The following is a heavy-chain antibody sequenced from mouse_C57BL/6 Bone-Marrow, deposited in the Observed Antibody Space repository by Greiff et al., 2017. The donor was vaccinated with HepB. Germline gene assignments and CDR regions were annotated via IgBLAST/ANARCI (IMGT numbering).Heavy chain of an antibody. V-gene: IGHV1-81*01. D-gene: IGHD1-1*01. CDR3: ATYYYGSILDY. J-gene: IGHJ2*01. Sequence: QVQLQQSGAELARPGASVKLSCKASGYTFTSYGLSWVKQRTGQGLEWIGEIYPRSGNTYYNEKFKGKATLTADKSSSTAYMELRSLTSEDSAVYFCATYYYGSILDYWGQGTTLTVSS. CDR2: IYPRSGNT. CDR1: GYTFTSYG.